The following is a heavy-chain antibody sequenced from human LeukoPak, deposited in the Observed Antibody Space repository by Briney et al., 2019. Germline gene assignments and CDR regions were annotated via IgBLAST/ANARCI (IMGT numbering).Heavy chain of an antibody. Sequence: SETLSLTCAVSGGSISSSNWWSWVRQPPGKGLEWIGEIYHSGSTNYNPSLKSRVTISVDASKNHFSLKLSSVTAADTAVYYCARVPTVTFFDYWGQGTLVTVSS. V-gene: IGHV4-4*02. CDR3: ARVPTVTFFDY. CDR1: GGSISSSNW. CDR2: IYHSGST. J-gene: IGHJ4*02. D-gene: IGHD4-17*01.